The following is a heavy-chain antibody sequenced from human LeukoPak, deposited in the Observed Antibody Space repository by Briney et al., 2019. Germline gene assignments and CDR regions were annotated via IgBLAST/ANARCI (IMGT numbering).Heavy chain of an antibody. CDR2: INHSGST. D-gene: IGHD2-2*01. Sequence: SETLSLTCAVYGGSFSGYYWSWIRQPPGKGLEWIGEINHSGSTNYNPFLKSRVTMSVDTSKNQFSLKLSSVTAADTAVYYCARARPTPQYCSSTSCYPRSYWYFDLWGRGTLVTVSS. CDR3: ARARPTPQYCSSTSCYPRSYWYFDL. V-gene: IGHV4-34*01. J-gene: IGHJ2*01. CDR1: GGSFSGYY.